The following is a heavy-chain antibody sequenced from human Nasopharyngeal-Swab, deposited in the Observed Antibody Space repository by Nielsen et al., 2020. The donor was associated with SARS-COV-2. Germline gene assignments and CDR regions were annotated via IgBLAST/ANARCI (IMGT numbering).Heavy chain of an antibody. D-gene: IGHD2/OR15-2a*01. J-gene: IGHJ4*02. CDR2: ISGSGGST. CDR1: GFTFSSYA. CDR3: ARGRGSSTSMIGY. Sequence: GGSLRLSCAASGFTFSSYAMSWVRQAPGKGLEWVSAISGSGGSTYYADSVKGRFTISRDNAKSTLYLEMNSLRAEDTAVYYCARGRGSSTSMIGYWGQGTLVTVSS. V-gene: IGHV3-23*01.